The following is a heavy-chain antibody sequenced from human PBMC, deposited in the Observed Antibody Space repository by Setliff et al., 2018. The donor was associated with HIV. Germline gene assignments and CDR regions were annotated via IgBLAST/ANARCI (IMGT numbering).Heavy chain of an antibody. J-gene: IGHJ6*02. CDR1: GFTFSCSD. V-gene: IGHV3-73*01. CDR2: IRSKVNTYAT. CDR3: SRQIFGVLIGYYGLDV. D-gene: IGHD3-3*01. Sequence: GGSLRLSCPASGFTFSCSDMHWVRQASGKGLEWVGRIRSKVNTYATAYAASVKGRFIIARDDSKNTAYLQLNSLKTEDTSVYYCSRQIFGVLIGYYGLDVWGQGTTVTVSS.